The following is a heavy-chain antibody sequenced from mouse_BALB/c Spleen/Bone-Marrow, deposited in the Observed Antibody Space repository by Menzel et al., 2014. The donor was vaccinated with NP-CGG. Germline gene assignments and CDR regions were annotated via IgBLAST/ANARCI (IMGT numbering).Heavy chain of an antibody. D-gene: IGHD1-1*01. V-gene: IGHV1-80*01. Sequence: QVQLQQSGAELVRPGSSVKISCKASGYAFSNYWMNWMKQRPGQGLEWIGQIYPGDGDTNYNGELKGKATLTADKSSNTAYMQLSSLTSEDSAVYFCASRGDYSYSMDYWGQGTSVTVSS. CDR1: GYAFSNYW. CDR2: IYPGDGDT. CDR3: ASRGDYSYSMDY. J-gene: IGHJ4*01.